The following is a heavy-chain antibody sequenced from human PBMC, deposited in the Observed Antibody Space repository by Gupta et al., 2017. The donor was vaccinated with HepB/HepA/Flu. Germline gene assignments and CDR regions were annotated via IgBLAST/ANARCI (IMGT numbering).Heavy chain of an antibody. D-gene: IGHD1-26*01. CDR3: AKAFGSYYARGVDY. Sequence: QVQLVESGGGVVQPGRSLILSCAASGFTFSSYGMPWVRQAPGKGLEWVAVISYDGSNKYYADSVKGRFTIARDNSKNTLYLQMNSLRAEDTAVYYCAKAFGSYYARGVDYWGQGTLVTVSS. V-gene: IGHV3-30*18. CDR1: GFTFSSYG. CDR2: ISYDGSNK. J-gene: IGHJ4*02.